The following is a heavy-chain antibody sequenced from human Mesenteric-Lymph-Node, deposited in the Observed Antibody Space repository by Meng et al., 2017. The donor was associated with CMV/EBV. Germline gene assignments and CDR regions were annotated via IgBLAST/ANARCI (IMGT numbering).Heavy chain of an antibody. CDR2: INPNSGGT. CDR1: GYTFTGYY. D-gene: IGHD6-13*01. J-gene: IGHJ5*02. V-gene: IGHV1-2*02. Sequence: ASVKVSCKASGYTFTGYYMHWVRQAPGQGLEWMGWINPNSGGTNYAQKFQGRVTMTRDTSISTAYMELRRLRSDDTAVYYCARGTNPGKGSSSWYYDPWGQGTLVTVSS. CDR3: ARGTNPGKGSSSWYYDP.